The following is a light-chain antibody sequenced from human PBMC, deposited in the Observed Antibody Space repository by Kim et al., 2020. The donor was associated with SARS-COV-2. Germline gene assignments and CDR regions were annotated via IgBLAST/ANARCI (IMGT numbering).Light chain of an antibody. Sequence: QSITISCTGTSSDIGNYNFVSWSQQHPGKAPKLLIYDVSKRPSGVSDRFSGSKSGNTASLTISGLQAEDEADYYCSSHIGSSTWVFGGGTKLTVL. J-gene: IGLJ3*02. CDR2: DVS. CDR1: SSDIGNYNF. V-gene: IGLV2-14*04. CDR3: SSHIGSSTWV.